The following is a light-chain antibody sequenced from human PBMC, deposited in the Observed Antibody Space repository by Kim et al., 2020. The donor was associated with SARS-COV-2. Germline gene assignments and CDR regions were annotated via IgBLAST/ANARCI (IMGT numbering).Light chain of an antibody. V-gene: IGKV1-39*01. CDR2: AAS. CDR3: QQSYRSPLT. CDR1: ETISTY. J-gene: IGKJ1*01. Sequence: DIQMTQSPSSLSATVGDSVTITCRANETISTYLNWYQQKPGKAPKFLIYAASRLQSGVPSRFSGSGSGTDFTLTIGGLQPDDFATYYCQQSYRSPLTFGQGTKVEI.